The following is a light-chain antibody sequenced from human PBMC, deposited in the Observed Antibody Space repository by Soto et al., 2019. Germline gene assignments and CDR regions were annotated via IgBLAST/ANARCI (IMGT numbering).Light chain of an antibody. CDR3: AAWDDSLSGPNVV. Sequence: VLTQPPSASGPPGQRVTISCSGSSSNIGSNYVYWYQQLPGTAPKLLIYSNNQRPSGVPDRFSGSKSGTSASLAISGLRSEDEADYYCAAWDDSLSGPNVVFGGGTKLTVL. CDR2: SNN. J-gene: IGLJ2*01. CDR1: SSNIGSNY. V-gene: IGLV1-47*02.